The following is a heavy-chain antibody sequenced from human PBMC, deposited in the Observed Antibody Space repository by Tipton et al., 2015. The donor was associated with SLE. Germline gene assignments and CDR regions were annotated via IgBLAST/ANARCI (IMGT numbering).Heavy chain of an antibody. V-gene: IGHV4-39*07. J-gene: IGHJ6*02. CDR3: ARDQAVTSPSFYYGMDV. CDR2: IYYSGST. CDR1: GGSISSSSYY. D-gene: IGHD4-17*01. Sequence: TLSLTCTVSGGSISSSSYYWGWIRQPPGKGLEWIGSIYYSGSTYYNPSLKSRVTISVDTSKNQFSLKLSSVTAADTAVYYCARDQAVTSPSFYYGMDVWGQGTTVTVSS.